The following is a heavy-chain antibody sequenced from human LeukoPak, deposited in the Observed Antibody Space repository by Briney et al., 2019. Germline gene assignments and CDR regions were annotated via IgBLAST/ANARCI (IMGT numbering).Heavy chain of an antibody. V-gene: IGHV3-48*03. Sequence: PGGSLRLSCEASGFSFSTREMSWVRQAPGKGPEWVPYIIGSGSTIYYADSVQGRFTTSRDNAKNLLFLQMNSLRPEDTGVYYCARIDTDFYYMDVWGKGTTVTVSS. D-gene: IGHD3-9*01. CDR2: IIGSGSTI. CDR3: ARIDTDFYYMDV. CDR1: GFSFSTRE. J-gene: IGHJ6*03.